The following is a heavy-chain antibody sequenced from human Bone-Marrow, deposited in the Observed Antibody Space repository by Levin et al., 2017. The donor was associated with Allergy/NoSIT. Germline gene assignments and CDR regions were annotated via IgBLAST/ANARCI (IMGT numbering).Heavy chain of an antibody. CDR1: GDSVSSNSAA. J-gene: IGHJ3*02. Sequence: SETLSLTCAISGDSVSSNSAAWNWIRQSPSRGLEWLGRTYYRSKWYNDYGVSVRSRIIINPDTSKNQVPLLLNSVTLEDTAVYYCAGGADAFDIWGQGTVVTVSS. V-gene: IGHV6-1*01. CDR2: TYYRSKWYN. CDR3: AGGADAFDI.